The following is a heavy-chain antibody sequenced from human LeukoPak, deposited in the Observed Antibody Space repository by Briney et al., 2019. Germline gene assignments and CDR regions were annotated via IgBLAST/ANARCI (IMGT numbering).Heavy chain of an antibody. CDR3: ATGSLWFGEMVAFDI. Sequence: GGSLRLSCAASGFTFSSYAMSWVRQAPGKGLEWVSAISCCGGSIFYADSVKGSFPISRDNSKHTLYLQMNSLRAEDTAVYYCATGSLWFGEMVAFDIWGQATMVTVSS. J-gene: IGHJ3*02. CDR2: ISCCGGSI. V-gene: IGHV3-23*01. CDR1: GFTFSSYA. D-gene: IGHD3-10*01.